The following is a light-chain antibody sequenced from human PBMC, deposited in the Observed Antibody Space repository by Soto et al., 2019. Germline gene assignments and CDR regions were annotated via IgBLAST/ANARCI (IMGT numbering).Light chain of an antibody. CDR3: QQYNTWPRT. J-gene: IGKJ1*01. CDR2: GAS. CDR1: QYIRTI. Sequence: EIVLTQSPGTLSLSPGERATLSCRASQYIRTIYLAWYQQKPGQAPRLLIYGASTRATAVPARFTASGSGTEFTLTISSLQSEDFAVYYCQQYNTWPRTFGQGTKV. V-gene: IGKV3-15*01.